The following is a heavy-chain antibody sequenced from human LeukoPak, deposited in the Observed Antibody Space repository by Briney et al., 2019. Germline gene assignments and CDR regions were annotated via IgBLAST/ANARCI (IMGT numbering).Heavy chain of an antibody. V-gene: IGHV3-33*06. CDR2: IWYDESKT. J-gene: IGHJ5*01. CDR3: VKDLVPAASSRWFDS. Sequence: GGSLRLSCAASGFTFSSYAMSWVRQSPGKGLDWVAAIWYDESKTYYADSVKGRFTISRDSSENTLYLQMTSLRAEDAAIYYCVKDLVPAASSRWFDSWGQGTLVTVSS. D-gene: IGHD2-2*01. CDR1: GFTFSSYA.